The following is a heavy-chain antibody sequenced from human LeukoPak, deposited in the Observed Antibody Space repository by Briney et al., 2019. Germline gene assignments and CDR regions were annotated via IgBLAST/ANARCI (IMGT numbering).Heavy chain of an antibody. CDR3: AKDDEYSGSYWPYYFDY. CDR1: GFTFSNYW. V-gene: IGHV3-30*02. J-gene: IGHJ4*02. Sequence: PGGPLRLSCAGSGFTFSNYWMNWVRQAPGKGLEWVASIRYDGSNKYYADSVKGRFTISRDNSKNTLYLQMNSLRAEDTAVYYCAKDDEYSGSYWPYYFDYWGQGTLVTVSS. CDR2: IRYDGSNK. D-gene: IGHD1-26*01.